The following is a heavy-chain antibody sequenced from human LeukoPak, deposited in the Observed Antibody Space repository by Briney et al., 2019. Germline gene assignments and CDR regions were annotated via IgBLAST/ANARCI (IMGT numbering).Heavy chain of an antibody. V-gene: IGHV4-59*01. Sequence: PSETLSLTCAVYGVSFSGYYWSWIRQPPGKGLEWIGYIYYSGSTNYNPSLKRRITISVDTSKNQFSLKLTSGTAADTAVYCCARARGAMGYYFDYWGQGTLVTVSS. CDR1: GVSFSGYY. D-gene: IGHD5-18*01. J-gene: IGHJ4*02. CDR3: ARARGAMGYYFDY. CDR2: IYYSGST.